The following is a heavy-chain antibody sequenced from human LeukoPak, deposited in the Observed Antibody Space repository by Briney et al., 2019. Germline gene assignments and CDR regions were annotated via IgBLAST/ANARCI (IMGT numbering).Heavy chain of an antibody. CDR1: GGSISSSSYY. Sequence: PSETLSLTCTVSGGSISSSSYYWGWIRQPPGKGLEWIGSIYYSGSTYYNPSLKSRVTISVDTSKNQFSLKLSSVTAADTAVYYCAREVRRRDGYNYFDYWGQGTLVTVSS. CDR2: IYYSGST. D-gene: IGHD5-24*01. J-gene: IGHJ4*02. V-gene: IGHV4-39*02. CDR3: AREVRRRDGYNYFDY.